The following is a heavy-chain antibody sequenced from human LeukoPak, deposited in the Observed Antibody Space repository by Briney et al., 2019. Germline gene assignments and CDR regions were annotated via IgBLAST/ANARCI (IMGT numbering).Heavy chain of an antibody. D-gene: IGHD6-13*01. CDR3: ARDSSSWYDLGVFDY. Sequence: WASVKVSCKASGYTFTGYYMHWVRQAPGQGLEWMGWINPNSGGTNYAQKFQGWVTMTRDTSISTAYMELSRLRSDDTAVYYCARDSSSWYDLGVFDYWGQGTLVTVST. V-gene: IGHV1-2*04. CDR2: INPNSGGT. CDR1: GYTFTGYY. J-gene: IGHJ4*02.